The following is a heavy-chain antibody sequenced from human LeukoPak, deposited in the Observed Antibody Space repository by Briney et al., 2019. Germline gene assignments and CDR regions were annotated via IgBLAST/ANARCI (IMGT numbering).Heavy chain of an antibody. CDR3: ARATARPLDY. CDR2: IFHSGST. D-gene: IGHD2-21*02. V-gene: IGHV4-38-2*01. J-gene: IGHJ4*02. Sequence: PSETLSLTCAVSGYSISSGYYWGWIRQPPGKGLEWIGSIFHSGSTYYNPSLKSRVTISVDTSKNQFSLKLSSVTAADTAVYYCARATARPLDYWGQGTLVTVSS. CDR1: GYSISSGYY.